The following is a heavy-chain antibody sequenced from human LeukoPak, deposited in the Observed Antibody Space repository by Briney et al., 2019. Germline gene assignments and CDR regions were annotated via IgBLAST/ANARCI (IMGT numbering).Heavy chain of an antibody. D-gene: IGHD6-19*01. Sequence: ASVKVSYKASGYTFTGYYMHWVRQAPGQGLEWMGWINPNSGGTNYAQKFQGRVTMTRDTSISTAYMELSRLRSDDTAVYYCARGSGGSVYYYYYYMDVWGKGTTVTVSS. V-gene: IGHV1-2*02. CDR3: ARGSGGSVYYYYYYMDV. J-gene: IGHJ6*03. CDR2: INPNSGGT. CDR1: GYTFTGYY.